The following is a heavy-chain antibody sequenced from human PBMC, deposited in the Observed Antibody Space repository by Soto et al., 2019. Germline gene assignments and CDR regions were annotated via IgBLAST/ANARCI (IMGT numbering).Heavy chain of an antibody. D-gene: IGHD6-13*01. J-gene: IGHJ3*02. Sequence: SVKVSCKASGGTFSSYAISWVRQAPGQGLEWMGGIIPIFGTANYAQKFQGRVTITADESTSTAYMELSSLRSEDTAVYYCARVRQQLVRSEAFDIWGQGTMVTVSS. CDR1: GGTFSSYA. CDR2: IIPIFGTA. V-gene: IGHV1-69*13. CDR3: ARVRQQLVRSEAFDI.